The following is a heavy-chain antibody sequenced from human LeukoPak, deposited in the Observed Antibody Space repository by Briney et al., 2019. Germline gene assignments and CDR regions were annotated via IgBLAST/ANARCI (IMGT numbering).Heavy chain of an antibody. Sequence: GRSLRLSCAASGFTFDDYAMPWVRRAPGKGLEWVSGISWNSGSIGYADSVKGRFTISRDNAKNSLYLQMNSLRAEDTALYYCAKDIGSGWYFGMDVWGQGTTVTVSS. CDR2: ISWNSGSI. V-gene: IGHV3-9*01. D-gene: IGHD6-19*01. CDR1: GFTFDDYA. J-gene: IGHJ6*02. CDR3: AKDIGSGWYFGMDV.